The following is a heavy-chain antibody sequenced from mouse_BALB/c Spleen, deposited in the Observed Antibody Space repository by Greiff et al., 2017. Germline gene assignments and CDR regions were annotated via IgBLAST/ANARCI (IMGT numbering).Heavy chain of an antibody. D-gene: IGHD1-2*01. Sequence: EVQLVESGGGLVQPGGSRKLSCAASGFTFISFGMHWVRQAPEKGLEWVAYISSGSSTIYYADTVKGRFTISRDNPKNTLFLQMTSLRSEDTAMYYCARLLITPYAMDYWGQGTSVTVSS. J-gene: IGHJ4*01. CDR3: ARLLITPYAMDY. V-gene: IGHV5-17*02. CDR2: ISSGSSTI. CDR1: GFTFISFG.